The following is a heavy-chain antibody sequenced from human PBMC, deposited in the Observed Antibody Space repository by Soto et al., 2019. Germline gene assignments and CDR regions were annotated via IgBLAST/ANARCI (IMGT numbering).Heavy chain of an antibody. V-gene: IGHV4-31*03. CDR3: ARVGYCSSTSCYTPGNWFDP. J-gene: IGHJ5*02. CDR2: IYYSGCT. Sequence: SETLSLTCTVSGGSISSGGYYWSWIRQHPGKGLEWIGYIYYSGCTYYNPSLRSRVTISVDTSKNQFSLKLSSVTAADTAVYYCARVGYCSSTSCYTPGNWFDPWGQGTLVTVSS. D-gene: IGHD2-2*02. CDR1: GGSISSGGYY.